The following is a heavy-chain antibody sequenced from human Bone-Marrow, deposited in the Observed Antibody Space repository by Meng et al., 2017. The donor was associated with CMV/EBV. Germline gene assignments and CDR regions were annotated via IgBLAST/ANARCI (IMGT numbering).Heavy chain of an antibody. CDR3: ARLGELAAAGDY. J-gene: IGHJ4*02. CDR2: IYHSGST. Sequence: SETLSLTCTVSGYSISSGYYWGWIRQPPGKGLEWIGSIYHSGSTYYTPSLKSRVTISVDTSKNQFSLKLSSVTAADTAVYYCARLGELAAAGDYWGQGTLVTVSS. V-gene: IGHV4-38-2*02. CDR1: GYSISSGYY. D-gene: IGHD6-13*01.